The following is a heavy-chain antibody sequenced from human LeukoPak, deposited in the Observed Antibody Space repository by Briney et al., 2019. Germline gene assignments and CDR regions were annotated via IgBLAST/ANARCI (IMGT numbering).Heavy chain of an antibody. CDR3: ARGGLPGIAAAFDY. V-gene: IGHV1-69*13. J-gene: IGHJ4*02. D-gene: IGHD6-13*01. CDR2: FTPFFGTA. CDR1: GDTFSSYV. Sequence: ASVKVSCKASGDTFSSYVTSWVRQAPGQGLEWMGGFTPFFGTANYAQKFQGRVTITADESTSTAYMELSSLRSEDTAVYYCARGGLPGIAAAFDYWGQGTLVTVSS.